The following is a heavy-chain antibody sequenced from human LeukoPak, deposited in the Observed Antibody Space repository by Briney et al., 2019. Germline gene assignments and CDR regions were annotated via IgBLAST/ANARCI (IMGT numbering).Heavy chain of an antibody. CDR1: GFTFSNYW. V-gene: IGHV3-7*01. Sequence: GGSLRLSCAASGFTFSNYWMSWVRQAPGKGLEWVANIKQDGSEKYYVDSVKGRFTISRDNAKNLLYPQMNSLRAEDTAVYYCARIPAIYYYYMDVWGKGTTVTVSS. CDR2: IKQDGSEK. D-gene: IGHD2-2*01. J-gene: IGHJ6*03. CDR3: ARIPAIYYYYMDV.